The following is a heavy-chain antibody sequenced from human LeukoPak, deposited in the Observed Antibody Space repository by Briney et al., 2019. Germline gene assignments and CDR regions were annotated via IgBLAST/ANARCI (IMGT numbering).Heavy chain of an antibody. D-gene: IGHD4-17*01. CDR1: GGSISSSSYY. CDR2: IYYSGST. Sequence: PSETLSLTCTVSGGSISSSSYYWGWIRQPPGKGLEWIGSIYYSGSTYYNPSLKSRVTISVDTSKNQFSLKLSSVTAADTAVYYCARSTVTTAGDWFDPWGQGTLVTVSS. J-gene: IGHJ5*02. V-gene: IGHV4-39*01. CDR3: ARSTVTTAGDWFDP.